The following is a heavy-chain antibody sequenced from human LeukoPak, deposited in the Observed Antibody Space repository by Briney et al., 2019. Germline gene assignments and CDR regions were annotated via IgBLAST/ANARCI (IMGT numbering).Heavy chain of an antibody. V-gene: IGHV3-66*02. Sequence: GGSLRLSCAASGFTVSSDYMSWVRQAPGKGLEWVSVIYSGGSTYYADSVKGRFTISRDNSNNTLYLQMNSMRAEDTAVYYSARDIACSGGSCYSYWGQGTLVTASS. J-gene: IGHJ4*02. CDR1: GFTVSSDY. CDR3: ARDIACSGGSCYSY. CDR2: IYSGGST. D-gene: IGHD2-15*01.